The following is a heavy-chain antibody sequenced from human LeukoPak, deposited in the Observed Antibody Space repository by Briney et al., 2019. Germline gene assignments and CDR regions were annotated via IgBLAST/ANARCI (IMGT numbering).Heavy chain of an antibody. V-gene: IGHV3-21*01. J-gene: IGHJ4*02. CDR1: AFTFSSYS. Sequence: AGTLRLYCAASAFTFSSYSMNWLRQAPGQGLEWVSSISSSSMYIYYADSVKGPFTISRDNATDSLHLQMNSLRAEDTAVYYCARDLGTYYYDSSGYFAYWGQGTLVTVSS. CDR2: ISSSSMYI. D-gene: IGHD3-22*01. CDR3: ARDLGTYYYDSSGYFAY.